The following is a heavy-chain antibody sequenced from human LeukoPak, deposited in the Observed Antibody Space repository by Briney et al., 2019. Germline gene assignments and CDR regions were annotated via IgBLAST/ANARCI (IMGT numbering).Heavy chain of an antibody. V-gene: IGHV4-38-2*02. CDR2: IYHSGST. Sequence: SETLSLTCSVSGYSISSGYFWGWIRQSPVRGLKWIGKIYHSGSTHYNPSLKSRLTISVDTSKNQFSLKLSSVTAADTAVYYCARFGYYYYMDVWGKGTTVTISS. CDR1: GYSISSGYF. J-gene: IGHJ6*03. D-gene: IGHD3-10*01. CDR3: ARFGYYYYMDV.